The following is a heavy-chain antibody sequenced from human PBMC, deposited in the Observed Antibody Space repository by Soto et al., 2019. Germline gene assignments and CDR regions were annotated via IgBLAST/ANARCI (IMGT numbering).Heavy chain of an antibody. CDR2: INPNSGGT. CDR1: GYTFTGYY. Sequence: ASVKVSCKASGYTFTGYYMHWVRQAPGQGLEWMGWINPNSGGTNYAQKFQGWVTMTRDTSISSAYMELSRLRSDDTAVYYCARDGVLGSPADSCSFRYYYYGMDVWG. D-gene: IGHD6-13*01. V-gene: IGHV1-2*04. CDR3: ARDGVLGSPADSCSFRYYYYGMDV. J-gene: IGHJ6*02.